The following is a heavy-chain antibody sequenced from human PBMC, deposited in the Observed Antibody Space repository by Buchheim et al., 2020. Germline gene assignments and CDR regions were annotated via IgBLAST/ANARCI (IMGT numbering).Heavy chain of an antibody. CDR3: ARENRDGYRNGVDV. CDR2: IRYSGTT. V-gene: IGHV4-39*07. Sequence: QLQLQESGPGLVKPSETLSLTCTVSGGSISNSSYFWGWIRQPPGKGPEWIATIRYSGTTYFNPSLQNRFPITVEPSKHPFSRTLRSVTAADTALYYCARENRDGYRNGVDVWGQGTT. CDR1: GGSISNSSYF. D-gene: IGHD5-24*01. J-gene: IGHJ6*02.